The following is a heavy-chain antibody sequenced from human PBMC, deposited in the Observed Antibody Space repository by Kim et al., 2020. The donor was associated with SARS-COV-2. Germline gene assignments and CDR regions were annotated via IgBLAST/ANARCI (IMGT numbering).Heavy chain of an antibody. J-gene: IGHJ4*02. D-gene: IGHD3-9*01. V-gene: IGHV3-74*01. CDR3: ARAEILTGYWGFDY. Sequence: AASVKGRSTSSRGNAKNTLYLQMNSLRAADTAVYYCARAEILTGYWGFDYWGQGTLVTVSS.